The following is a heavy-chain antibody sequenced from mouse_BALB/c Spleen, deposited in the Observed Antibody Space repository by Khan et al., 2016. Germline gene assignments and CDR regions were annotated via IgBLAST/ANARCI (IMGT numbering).Heavy chain of an antibody. J-gene: IGHJ4*01. CDR1: GFTFSSYA. CDR2: ISSGGSYT. Sequence: EVELVESGGGLVKPGGSLKLSCAASGFTFSSYAMSWVRQSPEKRLEWVAEISSGGSYTYYPDTVTGRFTISRDNAKNTLNLEMSSLWSEDTVMYYCAKSFESYAMDYWGQGTSVTVSA. CDR3: AKSFESYAMDY. V-gene: IGHV5-9-4*01.